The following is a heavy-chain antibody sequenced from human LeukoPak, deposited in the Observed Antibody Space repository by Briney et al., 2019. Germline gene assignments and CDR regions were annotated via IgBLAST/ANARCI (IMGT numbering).Heavy chain of an antibody. D-gene: IGHD2-2*01. J-gene: IGHJ6*03. CDR2: VTPNGGGT. Sequence: GGSLRLSCSATGFTFSTYAMTWVRQAPGKGLEWVAAVTPNGGGTYYTGSVEGRFTISRDNAKNSLYLQMNSLRAEDTAVYYCARRGNQLPYYYYYYMDVWGKGTTVTVSS. CDR3: ARRGNQLPYYYYYYMDV. V-gene: IGHV3-23*01. CDR1: GFTFSTYA.